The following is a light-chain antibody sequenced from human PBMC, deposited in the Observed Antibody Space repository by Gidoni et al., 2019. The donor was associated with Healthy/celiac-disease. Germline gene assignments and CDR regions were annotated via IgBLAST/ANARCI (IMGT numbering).Light chain of an antibody. CDR1: QSVLYSSNNKNY. CDR2: WAS. Sequence: DIVMTQSPDSLAVSLGERATINCKSSQSVLYSSNNKNYLAWYQQKPGQPPKLLIYWASTRESGVPDRFSGSGSGTDFTLTISSLQAEDVAVYYCQQYYSTPYTFGQXTNLEIK. J-gene: IGKJ2*01. V-gene: IGKV4-1*01. CDR3: QQYYSTPYT.